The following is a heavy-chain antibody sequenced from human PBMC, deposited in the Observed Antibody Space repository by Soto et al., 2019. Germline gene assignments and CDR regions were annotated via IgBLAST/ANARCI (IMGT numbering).Heavy chain of an antibody. V-gene: IGHV3-23*01. CDR1: GFTFSTYA. J-gene: IGHJ4*02. D-gene: IGHD2-15*01. CDR3: TTRHLAYCSGGTCNPFDF. Sequence: GGSLRLSCAASGFTFSTYAMNWVRQAPGKGQEWISTISFSGDSTYYADSVKGRFTISRDNSKNTLYLQMNSLRAEDTAMYYCTTRHLAYCSGGTCNPFDFWGQGALVTISS. CDR2: ISFSGDST.